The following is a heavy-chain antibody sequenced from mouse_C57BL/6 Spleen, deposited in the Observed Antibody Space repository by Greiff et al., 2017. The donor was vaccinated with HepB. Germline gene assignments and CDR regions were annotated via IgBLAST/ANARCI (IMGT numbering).Heavy chain of an antibody. CDR2: INPNNGGT. V-gene: IGHV1-18*01. CDR3: ARIGYGSSYLFDY. CDR1: GYTFTDYN. Sequence: DVKLQESGPELVKPGASVKIPCKASGYTFTDYNMDWVKQSHGKSLEWIGDINPNNGGTIYNQKFKGKATLTVDKSSSTAYMELRSLTSEDTAVYYCARIGYGSSYLFDYWGQGTTLTVSS. J-gene: IGHJ2*01. D-gene: IGHD1-1*01.